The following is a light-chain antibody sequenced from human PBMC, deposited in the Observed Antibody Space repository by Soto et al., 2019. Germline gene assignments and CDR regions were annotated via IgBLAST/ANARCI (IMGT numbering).Light chain of an antibody. J-gene: IGKJ4*01. CDR2: WAS. CDR1: QSVLYIPTNKNY. V-gene: IGKV4-1*01. Sequence: DIVMTQSPDSLAVSLGERATITCRSSQSVLYIPTNKNYVAWYQQKPGQPPKLLLYWASTRESGVPDRFRGSGSGTYFTLTISSLQAEDVAFYYCQQYYSSPRLGFGGGTKVEIK. CDR3: QQYYSSPRLG.